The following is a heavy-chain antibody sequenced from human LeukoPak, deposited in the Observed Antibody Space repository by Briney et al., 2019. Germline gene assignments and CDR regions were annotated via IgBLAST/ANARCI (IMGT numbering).Heavy chain of an antibody. CDR2: IHSSGST. CDR3: ARLTRLSSSPDRYYFDY. J-gene: IGHJ4*02. V-gene: IGHV4-61*05. Sequence: SETLSLTCTVSGGSITSSGYYWGWIRQPPGKGLEWIGYIHSSGSTNYNPSLKSRVSISVATSKNQFYLKLSSVTAADTAVYYCARLTRLSSSPDRYYFDYWGQGTLVTVPS. D-gene: IGHD6-6*01. CDR1: GGSITSSGYY.